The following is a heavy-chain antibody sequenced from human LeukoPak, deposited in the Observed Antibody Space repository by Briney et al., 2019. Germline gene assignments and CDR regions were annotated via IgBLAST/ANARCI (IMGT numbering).Heavy chain of an antibody. CDR1: GFTFSDYI. CDR2: IRRGANSYTT. Sequence: PGGSLRLSCAASGFTFSDYILDWVRQAPGKGLEWVGRIRRGANSYTTEYAASVKGRFAISRDDSKNSLYLHMNSLKTEDTDVYHCYRDGGEGGNSAFDIWGQGTMVTVSS. V-gene: IGHV3-72*01. CDR3: YRDGGEGGNSAFDI. D-gene: IGHD3-16*01. J-gene: IGHJ3*02.